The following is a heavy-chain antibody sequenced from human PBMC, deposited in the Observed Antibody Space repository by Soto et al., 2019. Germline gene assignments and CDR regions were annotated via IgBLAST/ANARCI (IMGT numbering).Heavy chain of an antibody. J-gene: IGHJ4*02. CDR3: AKRRGAGGHFDY. D-gene: IGHD2-15*01. CDR1: GFTFSSYA. CDR2: VSIGGST. V-gene: IGHV3-23*01. Sequence: GGGPRRSCAASGFTFSSYAMGWVRQGPGKGLEWVAVVSIGGSTHYADSVRGRFTISRDNSKNTLSLQMNSLTAEDTAVYFCAKRRGAGGHFDYWGQGALVTVS.